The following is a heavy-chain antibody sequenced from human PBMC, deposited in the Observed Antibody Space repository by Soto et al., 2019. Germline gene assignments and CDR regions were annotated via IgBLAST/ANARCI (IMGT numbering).Heavy chain of an antibody. CDR2: IYTSGST. V-gene: IGHV4-4*07. Sequence: TLSLTCTVSGGSISSYYWSWIRQPAGKGLEWIGRIYTSGSTNYNPSLKSRVTMSVDTSKNQFSLKLSSVTAADTAVYYCARACSSNSCYDVFDYWGQGTLVTVSS. J-gene: IGHJ4*02. CDR1: GGSISSYY. CDR3: ARACSSNSCYDVFDY. D-gene: IGHD2-2*01.